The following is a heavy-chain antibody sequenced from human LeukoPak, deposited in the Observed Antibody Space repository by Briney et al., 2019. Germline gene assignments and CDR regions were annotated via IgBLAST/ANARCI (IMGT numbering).Heavy chain of an antibody. CDR2: INPNSGGT. Sequence: AASVKVSCKAFGYTFTGYYMHWIRQAPGQGLEWMGRINPNSGGTNYAQKFQGRVTMTRDTSISTAYMELSSLRSDDTAVYYCARDVGITVADSFDPWGQGTLVTVSS. CDR3: ARDVGITVADSFDP. CDR1: GYTFTGYY. J-gene: IGHJ5*02. V-gene: IGHV1-2*02. D-gene: IGHD6-19*01.